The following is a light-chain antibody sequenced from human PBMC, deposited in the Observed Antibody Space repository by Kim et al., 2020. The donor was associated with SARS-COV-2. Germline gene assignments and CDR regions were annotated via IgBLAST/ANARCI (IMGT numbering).Light chain of an antibody. J-gene: IGLJ3*02. CDR3: NCRDSSGNRV. CDR1: SLRTSF. CDR2: GEY. V-gene: IGLV3-19*01. Sequence: SSELTQDPAVSVALGHTVRITCQGDSLRTSFASWYQQKPGQAPVLVMYGEYSRPSVIPDRFSGSSSGNRASLTIIGAQAEDEAYYYCNCRDSSGNRVFGGGTKVTVL.